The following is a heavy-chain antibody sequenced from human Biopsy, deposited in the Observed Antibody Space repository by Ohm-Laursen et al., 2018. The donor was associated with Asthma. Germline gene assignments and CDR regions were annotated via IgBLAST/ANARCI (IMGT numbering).Heavy chain of an antibody. V-gene: IGHV4-30-2*06. D-gene: IGHD2-21*02. J-gene: IGHJ4*02. Sequence: QTLSLTCAVSGDSIDSGDYSWTWIRQSPGVGLEWIGYIYRNGDTYYNPTLKNRVTISIDRSKNQFSLRLRSVTAADTAVYYCARGWNCGGDCYSLDSWGQGTRVTVSS. CDR2: IYRNGDT. CDR3: ARGWNCGGDCYSLDS. CDR1: GDSIDSGDYS.